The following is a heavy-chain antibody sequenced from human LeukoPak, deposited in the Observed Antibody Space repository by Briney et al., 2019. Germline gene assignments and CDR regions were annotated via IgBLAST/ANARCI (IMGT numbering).Heavy chain of an antibody. V-gene: IGHV4-4*07. CDR3: ARAGKYETHYYYYGMDV. D-gene: IGHD3-3*01. CDR2: IYTSGST. Sequence: SETLSLTCTVYGGSTSSYYWSWIRQPAGKGMEWIGRIYTSGSTNYNPSLKSRVTMSVDTSKNQFSLKLSSVTAADTAVYYCARAGKYETHYYYYGMDVWGQGTTVTVSS. CDR1: GGSTSSYY. J-gene: IGHJ6*02.